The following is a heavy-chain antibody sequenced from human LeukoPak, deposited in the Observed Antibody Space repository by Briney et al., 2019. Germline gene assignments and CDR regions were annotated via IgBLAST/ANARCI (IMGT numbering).Heavy chain of an antibody. CDR3: ARDSQRQRHYYDSSGYYDY. CDR1: GYTFTTYA. Sequence: GASVKVSCKASGYTFTTYAMNWVRQAPGQGLEWMGWINTNTGNPTYAQGFTGRFVFSLDTSVSTAYLQISSLKAEDTALYYCARDSQRQRHYYDSSGYYDYWGQGTLVTVSS. J-gene: IGHJ4*02. V-gene: IGHV7-4-1*02. D-gene: IGHD3-22*01. CDR2: INTNTGNP.